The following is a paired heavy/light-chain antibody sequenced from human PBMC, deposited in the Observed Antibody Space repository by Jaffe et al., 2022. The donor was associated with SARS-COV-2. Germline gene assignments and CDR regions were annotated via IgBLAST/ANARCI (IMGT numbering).Heavy chain of an antibody. CDR3: AREGALYCSGGSCYSGNWHFDS. J-gene: IGHJ4*02. V-gene: IGHV4-61*02. CDR2: IHKSGST. D-gene: IGHD2-15*01. Sequence: QVQLQESGPGLVKPSQTLSLTCTVSGGSISRDTYYWSWVRQPAGKGLEWIGRIHKSGSTSYNPSLRSRVTISVDTSNNQFSLRMSSVTAADTAVYYCAREGALYCSGGSCYSGNWHFDSWGQGSLVTVSS. CDR1: GGSISRDTYY.
Light chain of an antibody. CDR3: VTWDDSLNGWV. Sequence: QSVLTQPPSASGTPGQRVTISCSGRRSNIGSNDVNWYHQLPGTAPKLLIYSNDQRPSGVPDRFSGSKSGTSASLAISGLQSEDEADYCCVTWDDSLNGWVFGGGTKLTVL. V-gene: IGLV1-44*01. CDR1: RSNIGSND. J-gene: IGLJ3*02. CDR2: SND.